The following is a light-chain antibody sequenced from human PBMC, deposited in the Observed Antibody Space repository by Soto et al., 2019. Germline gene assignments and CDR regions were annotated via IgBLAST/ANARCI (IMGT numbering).Light chain of an antibody. CDR2: DAS. J-gene: IGKJ4*01. CDR1: QSVSTY. Sequence: DIGLTQSPATLSLSPGDRATLSCRANQSVSTYLNWYQQKRGQAPRLLIFDASNRAAGIPARFSGSGSGTDFTLTISSLDPEDFAVYFCQKRRLWLTFGGGTKVE. CDR3: QKRRLWLT. V-gene: IGKV3-11*01.